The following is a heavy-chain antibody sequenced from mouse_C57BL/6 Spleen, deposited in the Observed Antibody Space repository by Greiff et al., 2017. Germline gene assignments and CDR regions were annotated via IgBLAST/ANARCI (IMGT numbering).Heavy chain of an antibody. CDR1: GYTFTTYP. CDR3: ATGSYMDD. Sequence: QVQLKQSGAELVKPGASVKMSCKASGYTFTTYPIEWMKQNHGKSLEWIGNFHPYNDDTTYNEKFKGKATLTVAKSSIKVYVELSRLTSDDSAVYYGATGSYMDDWGQGTSVTVSS. J-gene: IGHJ4*01. V-gene: IGHV1-47*01. D-gene: IGHD4-1*01. CDR2: FHPYNDDT.